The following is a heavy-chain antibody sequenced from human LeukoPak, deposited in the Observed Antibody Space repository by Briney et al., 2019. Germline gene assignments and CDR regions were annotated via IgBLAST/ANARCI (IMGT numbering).Heavy chain of an antibody. CDR1: GFTFTSYF. D-gene: IGHD1-26*01. J-gene: IGHJ5*02. CDR3: ARCRGGSYEDWFDP. V-gene: IGHV1-46*01. Sequence: GASVKVSCKESGFTFTSYFIHWVRQAPGQGLEWMGIINPSGGSTTYAQKFQGRVTMTRDTSTSTVYMELSSLRSEDTAVYYCARCRGGSYEDWFDPWGQGTLVTVSS. CDR2: INPSGGST.